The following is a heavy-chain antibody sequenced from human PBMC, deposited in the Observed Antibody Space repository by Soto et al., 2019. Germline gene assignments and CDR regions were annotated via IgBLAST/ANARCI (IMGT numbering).Heavy chain of an antibody. CDR2: IYHSGST. J-gene: IGHJ3*02. CDR1: GGSISSSNW. D-gene: IGHD3-22*01. CDR3: ARASYYDSSGYYPGDNDAFDI. Sequence: PSVTLSLTCAVSGGSISSSNWWSWVRQPPGEGLEWIGEIYHSGSTNYNPSLKSRVTISVDKSKNQFSLKLSSVTAADTAVYYCARASYYDSSGYYPGDNDAFDIWGQGTMVTVSS. V-gene: IGHV4-4*02.